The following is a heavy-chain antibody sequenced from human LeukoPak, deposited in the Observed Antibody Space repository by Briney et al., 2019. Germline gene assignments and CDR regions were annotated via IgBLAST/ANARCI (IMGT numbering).Heavy chain of an antibody. CDR2: IIPIFGTA. D-gene: IGHD4-17*01. J-gene: IGHJ4*02. V-gene: IGHV1-69*13. CDR3: ARGIGSTTVTTLEYYFDY. Sequence: SVKVSCKASGGTFSSYAISWVRQAPGQGLEWMGGIIPIFGTANYAQKFQGRVTITADESTSTAYMELSSLRSEDTAVYYCARGIGSTTVTTLEYYFDYWGQGTLVTVSS. CDR1: GGTFSSYA.